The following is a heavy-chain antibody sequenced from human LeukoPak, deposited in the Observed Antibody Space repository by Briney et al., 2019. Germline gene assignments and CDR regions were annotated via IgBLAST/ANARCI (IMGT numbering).Heavy chain of an antibody. CDR3: ARDNSVEDTAWWFDP. CDR1: GCTFTSYY. CDR2: INPSGGST. D-gene: IGHD4-23*01. J-gene: IGHJ5*02. Sequence: ASVKVSCKASGCTFTSYYMHWVRQAPGQGLEWMGIINPSGGSTSYAQKFQGRVTMTRDMSTSTYYMELSSLRSEDTAVYYCARDNSVEDTAWWFDPWGQGTLVTVSS. V-gene: IGHV1-46*01.